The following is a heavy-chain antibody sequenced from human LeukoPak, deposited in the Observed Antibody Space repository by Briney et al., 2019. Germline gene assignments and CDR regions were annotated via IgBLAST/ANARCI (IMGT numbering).Heavy chain of an antibody. J-gene: IGHJ4*02. CDR2: IVPIFGTA. Sequence: SVKVSCKASGGTFSSYAISWVRQAPGQGLEWMGGIVPIFGTANYAQKFQGRVTITADKPTSTAYMELSSLRSEDTAVYYCARRYCSSTSCYAGMGLPFDYWGQGTLVTVSS. CDR3: ARRYCSSTSCYAGMGLPFDY. CDR1: GGTFSSYA. D-gene: IGHD2-2*01. V-gene: IGHV1-69*06.